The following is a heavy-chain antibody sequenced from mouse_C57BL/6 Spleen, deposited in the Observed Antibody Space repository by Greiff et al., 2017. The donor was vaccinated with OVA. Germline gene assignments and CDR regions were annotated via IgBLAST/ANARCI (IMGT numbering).Heavy chain of an antibody. V-gene: IGHV5-9-1*02. Sequence: EVMLVESGEGLVKPGGSLKLSCAASGFTFSSYAMSWVRQTPEKRLEWVAYISSGGDYIYYADTVKGRFTISRDNARNTLYLQMSSLKYEDTAMYYCTRGGNYGSSYGYFDYWGQGTTLTVSS. CDR2: ISSGGDYI. J-gene: IGHJ2*01. CDR3: TRGGNYGSSYGYFDY. D-gene: IGHD1-1*01. CDR1: GFTFSSYA.